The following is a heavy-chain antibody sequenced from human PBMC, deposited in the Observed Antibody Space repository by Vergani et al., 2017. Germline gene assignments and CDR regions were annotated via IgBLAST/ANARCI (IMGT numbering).Heavy chain of an antibody. V-gene: IGHV3-30*18. CDR3: AKDFVVTGLSYFDY. Sequence: QVQLVESGGGVVQPGRSLRLSCAASGFTFSSYGMHWVRQAPGKGLEWVAVISYDGSNKYYADSVKGRFTISRDNSKNTLYLQMNSLRAEDTAVYYCAKDFVVTGLSYFDYWGQGTLVTVSS. CDR2: ISYDGSNK. CDR1: GFTFSSYG. J-gene: IGHJ4*02. D-gene: IGHD3-9*01.